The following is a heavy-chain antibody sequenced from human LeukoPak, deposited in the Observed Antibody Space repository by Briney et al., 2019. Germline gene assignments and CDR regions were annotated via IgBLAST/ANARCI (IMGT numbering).Heavy chain of an antibody. Sequence: GGSLRLSCAASGFTFSSYAMNWVRQAPGKGLEWVSSISSSSSYIYYADSVKGRFTISRDNAKNSLYLQMNSLRAEDTAVYYCARGPSTRNLYYFDYWGQGTLVTVSS. CDR3: ARGPSTRNLYYFDY. D-gene: IGHD1-14*01. CDR2: ISSSSSYI. J-gene: IGHJ4*02. CDR1: GFTFSSYA. V-gene: IGHV3-21*01.